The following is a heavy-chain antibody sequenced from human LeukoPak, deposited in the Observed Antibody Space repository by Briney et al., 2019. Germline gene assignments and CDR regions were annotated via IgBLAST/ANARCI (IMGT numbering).Heavy chain of an antibody. CDR2: IYTSGST. V-gene: IGHV4-4*07. CDR1: GGSISSYF. Sequence: SGTLSLTCTVSGGSISSYFWSWIRQPAGKGLEWIGRIYTSGSTNYNPSLTSRVTMSVDTSKNQFSLNLSSVTAADTAFYYCARDGQGSRPMDYWGQGTLVTVSS. D-gene: IGHD1-26*01. CDR3: ARDGQGSRPMDY. J-gene: IGHJ4*02.